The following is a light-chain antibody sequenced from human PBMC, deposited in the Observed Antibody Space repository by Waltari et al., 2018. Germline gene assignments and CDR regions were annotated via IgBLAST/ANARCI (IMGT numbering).Light chain of an antibody. CDR3: CSYAGRYTPYV. V-gene: IGLV2-11*01. Sequence: QSALTQPRSVSGSPGQSVTFSCTGTSSDIGDYNSVSWYQQHPGKAPKLMIYVVIKRPSGVPDRFSGSKSVNTASLTISGLQAEDEADYYCCSYAGRYTPYVFGTGTKVTVL. CDR2: VVI. J-gene: IGLJ1*01. CDR1: SSDIGDYNS.